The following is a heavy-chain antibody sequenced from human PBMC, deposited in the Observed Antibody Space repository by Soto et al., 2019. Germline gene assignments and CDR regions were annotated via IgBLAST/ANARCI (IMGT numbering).Heavy chain of an antibody. CDR1: GGSVSIGDYL. J-gene: IGHJ5*02. CDR2: IPDSGNT. CDR3: ARARGGDSGDYASLFDR. D-gene: IGHD4-17*01. V-gene: IGHV4-30-4*01. Sequence: VQLQESGPGLVTPSQTLSLTCTVFGGSVSIGDYLWGWIRQRPGKGLEWIGYIPDSGNTYYNPSLKSRVTISLDTSKHQFSLTVTALTAADPAAYFCARARGGDSGDYASLFDRWAQENLVTVSS.